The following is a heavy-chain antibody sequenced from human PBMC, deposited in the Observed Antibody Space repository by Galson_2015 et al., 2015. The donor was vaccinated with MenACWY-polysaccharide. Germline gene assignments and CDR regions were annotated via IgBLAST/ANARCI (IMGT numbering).Heavy chain of an antibody. CDR3: ARDQGVVVTASSFDY. D-gene: IGHD2-21*02. J-gene: IGHJ4*02. Sequence: PSLKSRVTISVDTSKNQFSLNVTSVTAADTAVYYCARDQGVVVTASSFDYWGQGTLVTVSS. V-gene: IGHV4-39*07.